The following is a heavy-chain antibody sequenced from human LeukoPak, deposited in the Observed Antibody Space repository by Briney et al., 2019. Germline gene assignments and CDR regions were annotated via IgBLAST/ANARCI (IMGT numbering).Heavy chain of an antibody. V-gene: IGHV3-33*06. CDR2: IWYDGSNK. Sequence: GRSLRLSCAASGFTFSSYGMHWVRQAPGKGLEWVAVIWYDGSNKYYADSVKGRFTISRDNSKNTLYLQMNSLRAEDTAVYYCAKDRISLRRSGAFDYWGQGTLVTVSS. CDR1: GFTFSSYG. CDR3: AKDRISLRRSGAFDY. D-gene: IGHD5/OR15-5a*01. J-gene: IGHJ4*02.